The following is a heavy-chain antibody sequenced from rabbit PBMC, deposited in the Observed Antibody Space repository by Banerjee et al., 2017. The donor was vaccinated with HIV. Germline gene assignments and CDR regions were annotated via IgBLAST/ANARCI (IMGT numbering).Heavy chain of an antibody. CDR3: ARGPDTSWPTSRLGL. Sequence: QEQLVESGGGLVQPEGSLTLTCTASGFSFSSSYWICWVRQAPGKGLEWIGCIYTGSSGRTYYANWAKGRFTISKTSSTTVTLQMTSLTAADTATYFCARGPDTSWPTSRLGLWGPGTLVTVS. CDR1: GFSFSSSYW. D-gene: IGHD1-1*01. CDR2: IYTGSSGRT. V-gene: IGHV1S45*01. J-gene: IGHJ3*01.